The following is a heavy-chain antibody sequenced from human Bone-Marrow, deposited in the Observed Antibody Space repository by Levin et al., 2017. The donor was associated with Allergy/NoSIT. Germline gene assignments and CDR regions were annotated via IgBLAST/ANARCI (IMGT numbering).Heavy chain of an antibody. CDR2: IYSGGNT. CDR3: ATSPASGY. CDR1: GFTVSRNY. V-gene: IGHV3-53*01. J-gene: IGHJ4*02. Sequence: GGSLRLSCAASGFTVSRNYMSWVRQAPGKGLEGVSIIYSGGNTFYTDSVKGRFTISRDNSRNTLYLQMNSLRAEDTAVYYCATSPASGYWGQGTLVTVSS.